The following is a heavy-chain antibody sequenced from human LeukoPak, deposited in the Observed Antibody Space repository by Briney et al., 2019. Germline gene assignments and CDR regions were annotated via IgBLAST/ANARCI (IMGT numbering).Heavy chain of an antibody. V-gene: IGHV3-48*03. CDR3: ARGADGVSSNSRGWFDP. D-gene: IGHD2-15*01. J-gene: IGHJ5*02. Sequence: GGSLRLSCAASGFTFSSYEMNWVRQAPGKGLEWVSYISSSGSTIYYADSVKGRFTISRDNSKNTLYLQMNSLRAEDTAVYYCARGADGVSSNSRGWFDPWGQGTLVTVSS. CDR2: ISSSGSTI. CDR1: GFTFSSYE.